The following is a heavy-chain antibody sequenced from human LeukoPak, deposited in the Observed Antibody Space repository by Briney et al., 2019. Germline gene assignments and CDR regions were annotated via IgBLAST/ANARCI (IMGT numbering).Heavy chain of an antibody. D-gene: IGHD2-21*02. J-gene: IGHJ4*02. V-gene: IGHV1-69*13. CDR2: IIPILSTA. CDR3: ATSPTGDSPGY. Sequence: GASVKVSCKASGGTFSTFALSWVRQAPGQGLDWMGGIIPILSTANYAQKFQDRVTITADESTSTAYMELSSLRSEDTAVYYCATSPTGDSPGYWGQGTLVTVSS. CDR1: GGTFSTFA.